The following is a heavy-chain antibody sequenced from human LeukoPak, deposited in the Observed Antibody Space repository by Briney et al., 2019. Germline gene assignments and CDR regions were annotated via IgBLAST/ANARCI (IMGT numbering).Heavy chain of an antibody. Sequence: GRSLRLSCAASGFTFSTYGMHWVRQAPGKGLEWVAVISHDGSNKYYADSVKGRFTISRDNSKNTLYLQMNSLRVEDTAVYYCAKEGSDYYDSSSYYDFDYWGQGTLVTVSS. J-gene: IGHJ4*02. CDR1: GFTFSTYG. D-gene: IGHD3-22*01. CDR3: AKEGSDYYDSSSYYDFDY. CDR2: ISHDGSNK. V-gene: IGHV3-30*18.